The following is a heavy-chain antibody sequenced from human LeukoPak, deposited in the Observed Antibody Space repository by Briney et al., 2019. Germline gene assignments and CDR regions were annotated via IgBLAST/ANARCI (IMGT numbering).Heavy chain of an antibody. Sequence: SETLSLTCTVSGVSFSVYYWGWIRQPPGKGLEWIAIISYSGTTYYNPSLKTRATISIDTSKNKFSLKVNSVTAADTAMYYCARDRGLWLGEARDAFDIWGQGTMVTVFS. CDR3: ARDRGLWLGEARDAFDI. V-gene: IGHV4-39*07. J-gene: IGHJ3*02. D-gene: IGHD3-10*01. CDR2: ISYSGTT. CDR1: GVSFSVYY.